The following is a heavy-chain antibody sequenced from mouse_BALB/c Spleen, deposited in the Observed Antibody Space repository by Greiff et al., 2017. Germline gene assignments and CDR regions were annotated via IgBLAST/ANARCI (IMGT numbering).Heavy chain of an antibody. Sequence: EVNLVESGGGLVQPGGSLKLSCAASGFTFSSYGMSWVRQTPDKRLELVATINSNGGSTYYPDSVKGRFTISRDNAKNTLYLQMSSLKSEDTAMYYCARGGYYGSSYWYFDVWGAGTTVTVSS. CDR2: INSNGGST. V-gene: IGHV5-6-3*01. CDR3: ARGGYYGSSYWYFDV. D-gene: IGHD1-1*01. J-gene: IGHJ1*01. CDR1: GFTFSSYG.